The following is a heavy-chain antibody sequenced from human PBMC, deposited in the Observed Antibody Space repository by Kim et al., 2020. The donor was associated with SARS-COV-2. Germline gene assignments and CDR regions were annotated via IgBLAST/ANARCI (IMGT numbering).Heavy chain of an antibody. CDR2: TGNP. J-gene: IGHJ3*02. V-gene: IGHV7-4-1*02. Sequence: TGNPTYAQGFTGRFVLSLDTSVSTAYLQISSLKAEDTAVYYCARDRAFDIWGQGTTVTVSS. CDR3: ARDRAFDI.